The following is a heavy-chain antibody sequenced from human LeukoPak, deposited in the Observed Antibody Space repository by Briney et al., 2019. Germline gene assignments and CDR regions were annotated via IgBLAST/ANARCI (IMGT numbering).Heavy chain of an antibody. Sequence: GGSLRLSCAASGFTFSSYDMHWVRQATGKGLEWVSAISGSGGSTYYADSVKGRFTISRDNSKNTLYLQMNSLRAEDTAVYYCAKEDIAARRADYWGQGTLVTVSS. CDR3: AKEDIAARRADY. D-gene: IGHD6-6*01. J-gene: IGHJ4*02. V-gene: IGHV3-23*01. CDR2: ISGSGGST. CDR1: GFTFSSYD.